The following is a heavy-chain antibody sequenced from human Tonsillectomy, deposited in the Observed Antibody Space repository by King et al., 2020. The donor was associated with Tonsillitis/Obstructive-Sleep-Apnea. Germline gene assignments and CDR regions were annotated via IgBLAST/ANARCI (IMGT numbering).Heavy chain of an antibody. D-gene: IGHD5-12*01. CDR2: ISSDGNDK. J-gene: IGHJ4*02. Sequence: VQLVESGGGVVQPGRSLRLSCAASGFTFSNYPMHWVRQAPGKGLEWVAIISSDGNDKYYADSVKGRFTISRDNSKNTLFLQMDSLRADDTAVYYCSRDYVYSGYDLGFYYWGQGTLVTVSS. V-gene: IGHV3-30*04. CDR3: SRDYVYSGYDLGFYY. CDR1: GFTFSNYP.